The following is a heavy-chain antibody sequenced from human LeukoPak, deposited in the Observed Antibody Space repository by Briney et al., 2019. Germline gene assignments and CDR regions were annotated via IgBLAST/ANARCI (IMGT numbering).Heavy chain of an antibody. CDR1: GYTFSGCY. CDR3: ARGGYSGTEKPNDY. Sequence: GASVKVSCKASGYTFSGCYMHWVRQAPGQGLEWMGWINPNSGGTYYTQKFQGRVTMTRDTSISTAYMELSSLRSDDTAVYYCARGGYSGTEKPNDYWGQGTLVTVSS. V-gene: IGHV1-2*02. D-gene: IGHD1-26*01. CDR2: INPNSGGT. J-gene: IGHJ4*02.